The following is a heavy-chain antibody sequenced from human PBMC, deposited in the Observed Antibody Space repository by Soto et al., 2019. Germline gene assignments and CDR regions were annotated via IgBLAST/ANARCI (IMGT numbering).Heavy chain of an antibody. V-gene: IGHV3-23*01. Sequence: GGSLRLSCAASGFTFSKYAMNWARQAPGKGLEWVSAISYNGGGTYYVDSVKGRFTVSRDNSKNTLYLQMHSLRAEDTAVYYCAKDIVPVDCSGYYSILTDFWGQGTVVTVSS. D-gene: IGHD3-22*01. CDR3: AKDIVPVDCSGYYSILTDF. J-gene: IGHJ4*02. CDR2: ISYNGGGT. CDR1: GFTFSKYA.